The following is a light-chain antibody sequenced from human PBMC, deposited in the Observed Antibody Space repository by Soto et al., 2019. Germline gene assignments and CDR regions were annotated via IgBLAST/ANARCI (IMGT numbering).Light chain of an antibody. Sequence: DNVLTQSPGTLSFSPGDRATLSCRASQIVTHNSLAWYQHRPGQAPRLLIYGASSRAAGIPDRFTGRGSGTDFTLTIKRVEPEDFAVYYCQQYATSPYTFGRGVWLDI. V-gene: IGKV3-20*01. CDR3: QQYATSPYT. CDR1: QIVTHNS. J-gene: IGKJ2*01. CDR2: GAS.